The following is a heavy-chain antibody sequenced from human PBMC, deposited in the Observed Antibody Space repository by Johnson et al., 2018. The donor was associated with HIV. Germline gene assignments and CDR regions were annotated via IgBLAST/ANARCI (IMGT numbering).Heavy chain of an antibody. Sequence: QVQLVESGGGVVQPGRSLRLSCAPSGFTFSSYAMHWVRQAPGKGLEWVAVISYDGNIKYYADSVKGRFTISRDNSKNTVYLQMNSLRSEDTGVVYCAKGDLDCTVDFCYVDAFDMWGQGTMVTVSS. D-gene: IGHD3/OR15-3a*01. V-gene: IGHV3-30-3*01. CDR2: ISYDGNIK. CDR3: AKGDLDCTVDFCYVDAFDM. CDR1: GFTFSSYA. J-gene: IGHJ3*02.